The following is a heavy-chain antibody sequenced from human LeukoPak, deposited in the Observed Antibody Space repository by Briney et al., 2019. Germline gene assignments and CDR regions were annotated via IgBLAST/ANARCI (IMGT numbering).Heavy chain of an antibody. J-gene: IGHJ4*02. V-gene: IGHV3-7*01. CDR2: INHDGSEK. CDR1: GFSFSDYW. D-gene: IGHD3-10*01. CDR3: GRRGSLSDY. Sequence: GGSLRLSCAASGFSFSDYWMSWVRQAPGKGLEWVANINHDGSEKHYVDSVKGRFTISRNNAKNSLSLQMTSLRDVDTALYYCGRRGSLSDYWGQGTLVTVSS.